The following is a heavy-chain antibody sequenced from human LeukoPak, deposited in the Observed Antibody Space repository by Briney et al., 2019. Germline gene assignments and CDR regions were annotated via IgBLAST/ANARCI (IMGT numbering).Heavy chain of an antibody. CDR1: GYTFTSYD. CDR3: TVGGQQLLNFDY. CDR2: MNPNSGNT. Sequence: ASVKVSCKASGYTFTSYDINWARQATGQGLEWMGWMNPNSGNTGYAQKFQGRVTMTRNTSISTAYMELSSLRSEDTAVYYCTVGGQQLLNFDYWGQGTLVTVSS. V-gene: IGHV1-8*01. D-gene: IGHD6-13*01. J-gene: IGHJ4*02.